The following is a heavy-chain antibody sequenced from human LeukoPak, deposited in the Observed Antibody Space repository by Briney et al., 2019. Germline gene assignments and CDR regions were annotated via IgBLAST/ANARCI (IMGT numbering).Heavy chain of an antibody. J-gene: IGHJ3*02. CDR1: GFTFSIHA. CDR2: VDTSGGTT. CDR3: AKASMVRGRYAFDI. Sequence: QPGGSLRLSCAASGFTFSIHAMSWVRQAPGKGLEWVSSVDTSGGTTYDADFVKGRFTISRDNAKNTLYLQLSSLRADDTAVYYCAKASMVRGRYAFDIWGQGTLVTVSS. V-gene: IGHV3-23*01. D-gene: IGHD3-10*01.